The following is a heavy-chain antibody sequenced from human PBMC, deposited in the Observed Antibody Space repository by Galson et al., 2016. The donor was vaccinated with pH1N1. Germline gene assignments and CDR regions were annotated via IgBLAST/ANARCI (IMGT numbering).Heavy chain of an antibody. D-gene: IGHD6-13*01. V-gene: IGHV3-23*01. J-gene: IGHJ6*02. CDR1: GFIFSSYA. CDR2: ISAASTRT. Sequence: SLRLSCAASGFIFSSYAMTWVRQAPGKGPEWVSAISAASTRTYYPDSVKGRFIISRDNSKNTLCLQMNSLSAEDTAEYYCAKGGRVGAEGYYYALDVWGQGTTVIVSS. CDR3: AKGGRVGAEGYYYALDV.